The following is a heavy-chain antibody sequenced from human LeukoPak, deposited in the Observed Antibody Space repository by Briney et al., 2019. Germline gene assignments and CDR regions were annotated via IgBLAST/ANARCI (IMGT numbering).Heavy chain of an antibody. V-gene: IGHV3-48*01. CDR3: ARDRIEQQRTLGRSTNYYSYYYMDV. J-gene: IGHJ6*03. CDR2: ISSSSSTI. D-gene: IGHD6-13*01. CDR1: GFTFSSYS. Sequence: GGSLRLSCAASGFTFSSYSMNWVRQAPGKGLEWVSYISSSSSTIYYADSVKGRFTISRDNAKNSLYLQMSSLRAEDTAVYYCARDRIEQQRTLGRSTNYYSYYYMDVWGKGTTVTVSS.